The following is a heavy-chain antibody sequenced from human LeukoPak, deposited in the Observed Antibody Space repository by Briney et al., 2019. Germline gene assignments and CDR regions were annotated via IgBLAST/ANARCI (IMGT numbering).Heavy chain of an antibody. V-gene: IGHV3-48*03. CDR3: AKDATAVVGTVYMDV. CDR2: INSGGTPK. Sequence: GGSLRLSCAASGFIFSNYEMNWVRQAPGKGLEWISYINSGGTPKYYADSVKGRFTMSRDNAKNSLYLQMNSLRAEDTAVYYCAKDATAVVGTVYMDVWGKGTTVTISS. CDR1: GFIFSNYE. D-gene: IGHD6-13*01. J-gene: IGHJ6*03.